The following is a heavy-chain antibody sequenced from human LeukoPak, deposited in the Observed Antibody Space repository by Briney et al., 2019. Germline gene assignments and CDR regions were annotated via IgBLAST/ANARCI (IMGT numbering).Heavy chain of an antibody. Sequence: QPGRSLRLSCAASGFTFSSYGMHWVRQAPGKGLEWVAVISYDGSNKYYADSVKGRFTISRDNSKNTLYLQMNSLRAEDTAVYYCAKDRGYYYESKSLEYYFDYWGQGTLVTVSS. V-gene: IGHV3-30*18. CDR2: ISYDGSNK. D-gene: IGHD3-22*01. CDR1: GFTFSSYG. CDR3: AKDRGYYYESKSLEYYFDY. J-gene: IGHJ4*02.